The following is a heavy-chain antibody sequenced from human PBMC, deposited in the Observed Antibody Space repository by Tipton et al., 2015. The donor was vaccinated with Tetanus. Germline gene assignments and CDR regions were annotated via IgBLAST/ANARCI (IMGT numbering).Heavy chain of an antibody. J-gene: IGHJ4*02. D-gene: IGHD6-25*01. CDR2: IGGSGGAS. V-gene: IGHV3-23*01. CDR1: GFMFSSYT. CDR3: AKGRAAATYFVDY. Sequence: SLRLSCAASGFMFSSYTMSWVRQAPGKGLECVSAIGGSGGASYYADSVKGRFTISRDNSKSTLYLQVHSLRVEDTAIYFCAKGRAAATYFVDYWGQGTPVTVSS.